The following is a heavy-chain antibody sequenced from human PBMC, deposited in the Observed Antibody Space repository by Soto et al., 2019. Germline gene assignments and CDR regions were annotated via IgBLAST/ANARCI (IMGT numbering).Heavy chain of an antibody. V-gene: IGHV2-5*02. D-gene: IGHD6-19*01. CDR2: IYWDDDK. CDR3: AHRLRRNRGWGTFNF. J-gene: IGHJ4*02. CDR1: GFSLTTIGVG. Sequence: QITLKESGPTLVKPPQPLTLTCTFSGFSLTTIGVGVGSIRQPPGKALEWLALIYWDDDKHYSTSLKSRLTITKLTSKNQVVLTMTHMDPVDTGTYYSAHRLRRNRGWGTFNFWGSGILVTVSS.